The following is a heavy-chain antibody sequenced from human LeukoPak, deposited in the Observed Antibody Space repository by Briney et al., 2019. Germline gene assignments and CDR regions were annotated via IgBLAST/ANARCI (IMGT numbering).Heavy chain of an antibody. Sequence: DGSNKYYADSVKGRFTISRDNSKNTLYLQMNSLRAEDTAVYYCAKATSPYYYDSSGYYLDYWGQGTLVTVSS. D-gene: IGHD3-22*01. J-gene: IGHJ4*02. CDR2: DGSNK. CDR3: AKATSPYYYDSSGYYLDY. V-gene: IGHV3-30*02.